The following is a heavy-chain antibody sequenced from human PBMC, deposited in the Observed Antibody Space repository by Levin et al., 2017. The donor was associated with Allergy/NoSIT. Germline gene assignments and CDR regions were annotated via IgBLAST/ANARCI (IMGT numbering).Heavy chain of an antibody. CDR2: INHSGFT. Sequence: SQTLSLTCAVSGDSISRGTYSWSWIRQPPGKGLEWIGYINHSGFTYFNPSLQSRVTISLDRPKNEFSLKLESVTAADTAVYYCARGPPLASWGQGILVTVSS. CDR3: ARGPPLAS. J-gene: IGHJ5*01. CDR1: GDSISRGTYS. V-gene: IGHV4-30-2*01.